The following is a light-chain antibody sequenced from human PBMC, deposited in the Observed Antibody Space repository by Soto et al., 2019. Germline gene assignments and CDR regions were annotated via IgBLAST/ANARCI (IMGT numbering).Light chain of an antibody. CDR1: QSVSSSY. J-gene: IGKJ3*01. V-gene: IGKV3-20*01. CDR3: HQYGSHPRT. Sequence: EIVLTQSPGTLSLSPGERATLSCRASQSVSSSYLAWYQQKPGQAPRLLIYGASSRATGIPDRFSGSGSGTDFTLTISRLEPEDFAVYYCHQYGSHPRTFGPGTKVDIK. CDR2: GAS.